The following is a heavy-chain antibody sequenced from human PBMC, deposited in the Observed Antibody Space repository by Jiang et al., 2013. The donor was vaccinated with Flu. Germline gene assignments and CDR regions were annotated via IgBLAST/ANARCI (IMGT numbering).Heavy chain of an antibody. CDR2: IWYDGSNK. V-gene: IGHV3-33*01. J-gene: IGHJ4*02. D-gene: IGHD3-9*01. CDR1: GFTFSSYG. CDR3: ARDNDILTGYPGY. Sequence: VQLLESGGGVVQPGRSLRLSCAASGFTFSSYGMHWVRQAPGKGLEWVAVIWYDGSNKYYADSVKGRFTISRDNSKNTLYLQMNSLRAEDTAVYYCARDNDILTGYPGYWGQGTLVTVSS.